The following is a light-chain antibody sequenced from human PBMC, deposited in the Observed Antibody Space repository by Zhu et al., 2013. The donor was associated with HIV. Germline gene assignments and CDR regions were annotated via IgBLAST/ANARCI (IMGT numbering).Light chain of an antibody. CDR2: HAS. J-gene: IGKJ2*03. Sequence: ETVMTQSPATLSVSPGESATLSCRASQGVANYVAWYQHKPGQAPRLLIYHASTRAAGIPAAFSGSWSGTEFTLTISNLQSDDFAIYYCHQYNNWPHSFGQGTKLEI. CDR1: QGVANY. V-gene: IGKV3-15*01. CDR3: HQYNNWPHS.